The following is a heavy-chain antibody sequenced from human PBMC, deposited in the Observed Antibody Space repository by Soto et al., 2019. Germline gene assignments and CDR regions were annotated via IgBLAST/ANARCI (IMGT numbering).Heavy chain of an antibody. J-gene: IGHJ4*02. CDR2: IIPILGIA. Sequence: QVQLVQSGAEVKKPGSSVKVSCKASGGTFSSYTISWVRQAPGQGLEWMGRIIPILGIANYAQKFQGRVTIXAXKXXGTAYMELGSLRSEDTAVYYCAREYCSSTSCYRDYWGQGTLVTVSS. CDR1: GGTFSSYT. CDR3: AREYCSSTSCYRDY. V-gene: IGHV1-69*02. D-gene: IGHD2-2*02.